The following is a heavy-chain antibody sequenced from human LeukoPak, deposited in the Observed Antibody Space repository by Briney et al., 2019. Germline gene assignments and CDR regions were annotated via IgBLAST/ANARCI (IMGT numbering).Heavy chain of an antibody. D-gene: IGHD2-21*02. CDR1: GFTFDDYA. J-gene: IGHJ4*02. CDR2: ISWNSGSI. V-gene: IGHV3-9*01. CDR3: ARETPSCGGDCFDY. Sequence: GRSLRLSCAASGFTFDDYAMHWVRQAPGKGLEWVSGISWNSGSIGYADSVKGRFTLSRDNAKNSLYLQMNSLRAEDTAIYYCARETPSCGGDCFDYWGQGTLVTVSS.